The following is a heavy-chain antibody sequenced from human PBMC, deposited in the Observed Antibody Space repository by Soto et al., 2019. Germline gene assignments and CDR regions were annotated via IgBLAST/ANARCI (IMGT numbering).Heavy chain of an antibody. J-gene: IGHJ4*02. CDR1: GYTLTELS. Sequence: ASVKVSCKVSGYTLTELSMHWVRQAPGKGLEWMGGFDPEDGETIYAQKFQGRVTMTEDTSTDTAYMELSSLRSEDTAVYYCASAPFTMIRNYYFDYWGQGTLVTVSS. D-gene: IGHD3-22*01. V-gene: IGHV1-24*01. CDR3: ASAPFTMIRNYYFDY. CDR2: FDPEDGET.